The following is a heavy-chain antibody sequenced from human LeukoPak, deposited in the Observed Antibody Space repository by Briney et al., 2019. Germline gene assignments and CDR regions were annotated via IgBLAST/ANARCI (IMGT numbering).Heavy chain of an antibody. Sequence: GGSLRLSCAASGFTFNNYEMNWVRQAPGKGLEWVSYISDSDSTIYYADSVKGRFTISRDNAKNSLYLQMNSLRAEDTAVYYCARGCSSTSCFGYWGQGTLVTVSS. D-gene: IGHD2-2*01. CDR1: GFTFNNYE. J-gene: IGHJ4*02. CDR3: ARGCSSTSCFGY. V-gene: IGHV3-48*03. CDR2: ISDSDSTI.